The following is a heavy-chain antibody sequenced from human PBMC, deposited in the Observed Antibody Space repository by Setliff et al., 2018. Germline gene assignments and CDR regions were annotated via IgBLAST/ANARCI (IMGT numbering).Heavy chain of an antibody. D-gene: IGHD2-15*01. J-gene: IGHJ4*02. V-gene: IGHV4-4*07. Sequence: SETLSLTCSVSGGSINEYYWSWFRQPAGKGLEWIGRIYSDENTDYNPSLKSRVTMSADTSKNQFSLKLSSVTAADTAVYYCMRQVGGGLWYFDYWGQGILVTVSS. CDR1: GGSINEYY. CDR3: MRQVGGGLWYFDY. CDR2: IYSDENT.